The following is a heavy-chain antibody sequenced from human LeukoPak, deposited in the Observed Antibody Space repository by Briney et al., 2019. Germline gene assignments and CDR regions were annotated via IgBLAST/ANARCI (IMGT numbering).Heavy chain of an antibody. J-gene: IGHJ6*02. CDR2: IKQDGSEK. CDR3: ARVHYYDSSGYYYWSYYGMDV. D-gene: IGHD3-22*01. Sequence: GGSLRLSCVASGFTFSSYWMSWVRQAPGKGLEWVANIKQDGSEKYYVDSVKGRFTISRDNAKNSLYLQMNSLRAEDTAVYYCARVHYYDSSGYYYWSYYGMDVWGQGTTVTVSS. V-gene: IGHV3-7*01. CDR1: GFTFSSYW.